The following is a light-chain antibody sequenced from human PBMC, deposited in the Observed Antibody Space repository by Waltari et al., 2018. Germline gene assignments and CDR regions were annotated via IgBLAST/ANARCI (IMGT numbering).Light chain of an antibody. CDR3: QQYYSTPPT. V-gene: IGKV4-1*01. J-gene: IGKJ1*01. CDR2: WAS. CDR1: QSVLYSSNNKNY. Sequence: DIVMTQSPDSLAVSLGERATTNCKSSQSVLYSSNNKNYLAWYQQKPGQPPKLLIYWASTRESGVPDQFSGSGSGTDFTLTISSLQAEDVAVYYCQQYYSTPPTFGQGTKVEIK.